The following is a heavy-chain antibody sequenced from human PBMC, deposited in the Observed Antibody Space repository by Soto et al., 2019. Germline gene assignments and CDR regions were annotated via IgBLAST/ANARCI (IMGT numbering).Heavy chain of an antibody. J-gene: IGHJ4*02. CDR3: VKVGLPYYYDNNGYPDY. Sequence: EVQLLESGGGLVQPGGSLRLSCAASGFSFSSYVMTWVRQAPGKGLEWVSAISGSGDTTDYADSVKGRFTISRDNSNNTLYLQMNSLRAEDTAGYYCVKVGLPYYYDNNGYPDYWGQGTLVTVSS. V-gene: IGHV3-23*01. CDR2: ISGSGDTT. D-gene: IGHD3-22*01. CDR1: GFSFSSYV.